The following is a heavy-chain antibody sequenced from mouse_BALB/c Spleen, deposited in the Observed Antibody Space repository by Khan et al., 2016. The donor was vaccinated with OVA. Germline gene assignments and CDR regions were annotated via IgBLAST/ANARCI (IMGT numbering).Heavy chain of an antibody. J-gene: IGHJ3*01. CDR2: VRSLAYNF. Sequence: EVELVESGGGLVQPGGSRKLSCAASGFTFSDYGMAWVRQAPGKGPEWVAFVRSLAYNFYYADTVTGRFTISRENAKNTLYLEMSSLRSEDTAMYYCARGGKWGFAYWGQGTLVTVSA. CDR3: ARGGKWGFAY. V-gene: IGHV5-15*02. CDR1: GFTFSDYG.